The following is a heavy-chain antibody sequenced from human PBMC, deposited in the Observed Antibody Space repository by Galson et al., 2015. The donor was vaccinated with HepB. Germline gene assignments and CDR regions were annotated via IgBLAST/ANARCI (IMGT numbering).Heavy chain of an antibody. D-gene: IGHD6-19*01. V-gene: IGHV3-30-3*01. J-gene: IGHJ3*02. Sequence: LRLSCAASGFTFSSYAMHWVRQAPGKGLEWVAVISYDGSNKYYADSVKGRFTISRDNSKNTLYLQMNSLRAEDTAVYYCARDIAVAGTSAFDIWGQGTMVTVSS. CDR1: GFTFSSYA. CDR2: ISYDGSNK. CDR3: ARDIAVAGTSAFDI.